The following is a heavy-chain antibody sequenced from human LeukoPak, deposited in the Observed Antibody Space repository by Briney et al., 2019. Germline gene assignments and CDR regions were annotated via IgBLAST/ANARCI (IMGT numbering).Heavy chain of an antibody. CDR1: GYIFITYA. J-gene: IGHJ4*02. Sequence: ASVKVSCKASGYIFITYAMNWVRQAPGQGLEWMGWINTNTGNPTYAQGFSGRFVFSLDTSVSTAYLQISSLKAEDTAVYYCARGPERTRYYDSSGYQIDYWGQGTLVTVSS. CDR2: INTNTGNP. V-gene: IGHV7-4-1*02. D-gene: IGHD3-22*01. CDR3: ARGPERTRYYDSSGYQIDY.